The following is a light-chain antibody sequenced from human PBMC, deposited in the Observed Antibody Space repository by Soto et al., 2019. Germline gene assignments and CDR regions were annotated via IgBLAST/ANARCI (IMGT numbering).Light chain of an antibody. CDR1: SSNIGSNT. CDR2: SSN. J-gene: IGLJ7*01. Sequence: QSVLTQPPSASGSPGQRGTIYCSGSSSNIGSNTVKWYQQLPGTAPKLLIDSSNKRPSGVPDRSSGSKSGTSAALAISGLQSVDEADYYCAASDVSLNGPVFGGGTQLNVL. V-gene: IGLV1-44*01. CDR3: AASDVSLNGPV.